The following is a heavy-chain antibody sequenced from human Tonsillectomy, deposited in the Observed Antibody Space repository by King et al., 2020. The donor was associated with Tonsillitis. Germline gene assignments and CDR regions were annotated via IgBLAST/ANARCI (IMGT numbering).Heavy chain of an antibody. CDR1: GFTFSTYT. D-gene: IGHD1-1*01. V-gene: IGHV3-30*04. Sequence: QLVQSGGGVVQPGRSLRLSCAASGFTFSTYTMHWVRQAPGKGLEWVAVISYDGTNKYYADSVKGRFTISRDNSKNTLYLQMNSLRAEDTAVYYCARGWNDLGYWGQGTLVTVSS. CDR2: ISYDGTNK. J-gene: IGHJ4*02. CDR3: ARGWNDLGY.